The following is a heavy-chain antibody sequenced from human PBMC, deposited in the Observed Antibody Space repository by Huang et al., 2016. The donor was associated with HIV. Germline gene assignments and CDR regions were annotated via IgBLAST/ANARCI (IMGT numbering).Heavy chain of an antibody. CDR2: INHSGHT. J-gene: IGHJ4*02. Sequence: QVQIEQWGSGLLKPSETLSLTCAFYGGSFTDFYWSWIRQAPGKGLEWIGEINHSGHTTYNSYLKTRVTMSMDMSKSQFSLRLDSVTAADTAVYYCATDDRLYARHIGRFWGQGALVSVS. CDR1: GGSFTDFY. CDR3: ATDDRLYARHIGRF. D-gene: IGHD3-3*01. V-gene: IGHV4-34*02.